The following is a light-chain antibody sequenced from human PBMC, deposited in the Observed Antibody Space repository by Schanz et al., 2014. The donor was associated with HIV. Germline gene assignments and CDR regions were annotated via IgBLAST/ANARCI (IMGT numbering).Light chain of an antibody. CDR3: IAYTSDTVL. J-gene: IGLJ2*01. CDR1: SGDVGSYNY. Sequence: QSALTQPASASGSPGQSISISCTGTSGDVGSYNYVSWFQQHPGKAPQLMISDDSRRPSGVSNRFSGSKSDNTASLTISGLQPEDEADYYCIAYTSDTVLFGGGTKLTVL. CDR2: DDS. V-gene: IGLV2-14*03.